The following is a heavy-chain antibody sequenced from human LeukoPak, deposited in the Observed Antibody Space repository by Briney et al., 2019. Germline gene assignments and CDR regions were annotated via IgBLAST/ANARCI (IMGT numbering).Heavy chain of an antibody. CDR2: INHSGST. D-gene: IGHD4-11*01. CDR1: GYSISSGYY. J-gene: IGHJ4*02. Sequence: PSETLSLACAVSGYSISSGYYWGWIRQPPGKGLEWIGSINHSGSTYYNPSLKSRVTILVDASKNQFSLKLTSVTAADTAVYYCTRDTTRDQWGQGTLVTVSS. V-gene: IGHV4-38-2*01. CDR3: TRDTTRDQ.